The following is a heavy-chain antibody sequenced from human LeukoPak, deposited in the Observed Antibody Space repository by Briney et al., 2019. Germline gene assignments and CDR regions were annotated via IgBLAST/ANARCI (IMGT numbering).Heavy chain of an antibody. J-gene: IGHJ4*02. CDR3: VRSAGSGYSLGY. CDR2: INSDGSST. V-gene: IGHV3-74*01. CDR1: GFTFSSYW. Sequence: GGSLGLSCAASGFTFSSYWMHWVRQAPGKGLVWVSRINSDGSSTNYADSVKGRFTISRVNPKNTLYLQMNSLRAEDTAVYYCVRSAGSGYSLGYWGQGTLVTVSS. D-gene: IGHD3-22*01.